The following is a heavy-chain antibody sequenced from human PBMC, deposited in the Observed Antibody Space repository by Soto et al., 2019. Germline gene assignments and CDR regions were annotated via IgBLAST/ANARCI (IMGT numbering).Heavy chain of an antibody. D-gene: IGHD3-10*01. Sequence: PSETLSLTCTVSGGSISSGDHYWSWIRQPPGKGLERIGYIYYSGSSYYNPSLKSRVTISVDTSKNQFSLKLSSVTAPATAVYYYGSGSYFVPWGQGTLVTVSS. CDR3: GSGSYFVP. CDR2: IYYSGSS. V-gene: IGHV4-30-4*01. CDR1: GGSISSGDHY. J-gene: IGHJ5*02.